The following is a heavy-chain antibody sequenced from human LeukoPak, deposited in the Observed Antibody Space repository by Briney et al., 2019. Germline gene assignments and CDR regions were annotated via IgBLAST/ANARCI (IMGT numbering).Heavy chain of an antibody. CDR3: ARDRRVDYYDSSGYYNY. D-gene: IGHD3-22*01. CDR1: GFTFSSYS. Sequence: PGGSLRLSCAASGFTFSSYSMNWVRQAPGKGLEWVSSISSSSSYIYYADSVKGRFTISRDNAKNSLYLQMNSLRAEDTAVYYCARDRRVDYYDSSGYYNYWGQGTLVTVSS. CDR2: ISSSSSYI. J-gene: IGHJ4*02. V-gene: IGHV3-21*01.